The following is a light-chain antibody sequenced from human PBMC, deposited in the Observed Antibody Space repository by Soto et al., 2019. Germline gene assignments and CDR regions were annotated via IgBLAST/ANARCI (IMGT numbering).Light chain of an antibody. J-gene: IGKJ1*01. CDR2: GAS. Sequence: EIVMPQSPNPLSVSPGERSTLSCMASQSVSNNLAWYQQKPGQAPRLLIYGASTRATGIPGRFSGSGSGTEFTLTISSLQSEDFAIYYYQEYNNWPRTFGQGAKVDIK. CDR3: QEYNNWPRT. V-gene: IGKV3-15*01. CDR1: QSVSNN.